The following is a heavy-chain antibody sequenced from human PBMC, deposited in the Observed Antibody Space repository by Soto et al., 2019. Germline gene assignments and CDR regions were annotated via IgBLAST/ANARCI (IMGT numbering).Heavy chain of an antibody. J-gene: IGHJ4*02. D-gene: IGHD6-19*01. CDR2: ISSDGSSK. Sequence: PVGSLRLSCVASGFSLSSCWMHWVRQAPGKGLVWVSRISSDGSSKDYADSVKGRFTISRDNAKNTLYLQMNNLRAEDTAVYYCASLYSSAWARDYWGQGALVTISS. V-gene: IGHV3-74*01. CDR3: ASLYSSAWARDY. CDR1: GFSLSSCW.